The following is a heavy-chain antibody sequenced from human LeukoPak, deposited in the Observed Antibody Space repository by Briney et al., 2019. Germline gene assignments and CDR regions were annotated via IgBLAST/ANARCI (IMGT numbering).Heavy chain of an antibody. J-gene: IGHJ4*02. V-gene: IGHV3-21*01. CDR3: ARVSGEYRDY. D-gene: IGHD4-17*01. CDR1: GFSFSDFG. Sequence: PGGSLRLSCAASGFSFSDFGMNWVRQAPGKGLEWVSSISAHSRYIFYADSVKGRFAISRDNADNSLYLQMNSLRVEDTAVYYCARVSGEYRDYWGQGTLVTVSS. CDR2: ISAHSRYI.